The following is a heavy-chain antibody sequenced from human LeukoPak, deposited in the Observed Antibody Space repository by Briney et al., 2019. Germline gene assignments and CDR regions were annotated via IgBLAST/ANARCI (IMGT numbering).Heavy chain of an antibody. D-gene: IGHD2-2*01. CDR3: ARVGGSTSSYYYYYYMDV. Sequence: PSETLSLTCAVYAGSISGYYWSWIRQPPGKGLEWIGDINHSGSTNYNPSLKSRVTISVDTSKNQFSLKLSSVTAADTAVYYCARVGGSTSSYYYYYYMDVWGKGTTVTVSS. J-gene: IGHJ6*03. CDR1: AGSISGYY. CDR2: INHSGST. V-gene: IGHV4-34*01.